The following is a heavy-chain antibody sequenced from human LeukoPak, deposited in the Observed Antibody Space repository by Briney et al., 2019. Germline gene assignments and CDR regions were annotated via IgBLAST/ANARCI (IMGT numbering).Heavy chain of an antibody. CDR2: ISYHGSHI. J-gene: IGHJ4*02. CDR1: GFTFGEYG. Sequence: GGSLRLSCAASGFTFGEYGMHWVRQAPGKGLEWMAVISYHGSHIYFADSVKGRFTISRDNSKNTLYLQMNSLRAEDTAVYYCARDRLLGTLYYFDYWGQGTLVTVSS. D-gene: IGHD7-27*01. CDR3: ARDRLLGTLYYFDY. V-gene: IGHV3-30*03.